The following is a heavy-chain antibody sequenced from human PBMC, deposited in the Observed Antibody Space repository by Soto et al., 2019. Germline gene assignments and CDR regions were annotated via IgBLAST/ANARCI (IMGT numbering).Heavy chain of an antibody. Sequence: QVQLVESGGGVVRPGRSLRLSCVASGFTFRDYGMHWVRQAPGKGLEWVAGISHHGLKEHYADSVKGRFTISRDNSKKTVYLQLNILRGDDTAVYYCAKDWVGGSNKYYFEYWGQGTLVTVSS. D-gene: IGHD1-26*01. J-gene: IGHJ4*02. CDR3: AKDWVGGSNKYYFEY. V-gene: IGHV3-30*18. CDR2: ISHHGLKE. CDR1: GFTFRDYG.